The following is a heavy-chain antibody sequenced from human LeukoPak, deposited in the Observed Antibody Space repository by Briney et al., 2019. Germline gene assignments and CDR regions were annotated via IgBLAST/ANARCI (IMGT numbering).Heavy chain of an antibody. CDR3: ARPRNIVVVTAIPDAFDI. J-gene: IGHJ3*02. Sequence: GESLKISCKGSGYSFTSYWIGWVRQMPEKGLEWMGIIYPGDSDTRYSPSFQGQVTISADKSISTAYLQWSSLKASDTAMYYCARPRNIVVVTAIPDAFDIWGQGTMVTVSS. CDR1: GYSFTSYW. V-gene: IGHV5-51*01. D-gene: IGHD2-21*02. CDR2: IYPGDSDT.